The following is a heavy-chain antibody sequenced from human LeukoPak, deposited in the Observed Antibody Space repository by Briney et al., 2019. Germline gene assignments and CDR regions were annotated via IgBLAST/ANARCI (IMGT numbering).Heavy chain of an antibody. CDR3: AKDWDTVLMGPGYLHY. Sequence: RSPRLSPAPSVVTFSRDAMHWVPEAPGKGRGRGAVISHDRTKKYYADSVKGRFTNYRDNSKNTLYLKMNSLRAEDTAVYYCAKDWDTVLMGPGYLHYWGQGTPVTVSS. CDR1: VVTFSRDA. V-gene: IGHV3-30-3*02. CDR2: ISHDRTKK. J-gene: IGHJ4*02. D-gene: IGHD2-8*01.